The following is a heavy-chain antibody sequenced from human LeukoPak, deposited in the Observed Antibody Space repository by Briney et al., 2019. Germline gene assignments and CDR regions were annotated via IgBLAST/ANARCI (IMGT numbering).Heavy chain of an antibody. V-gene: IGHV3-74*01. CDR3: ARPTASGYTWFDP. Sequence: GGSLRLSCAASGFTFSSYWMHWVRQAPGKGLVWVSRINTDGSSTSYADSVKGRFTISRDNAKNTLYLQMNSLRAEDTAVYYCARPTASGYTWFDPWGQGTLVTVSS. CDR2: INTDGSST. CDR1: GFTFSSYW. D-gene: IGHD3-22*01. J-gene: IGHJ5*02.